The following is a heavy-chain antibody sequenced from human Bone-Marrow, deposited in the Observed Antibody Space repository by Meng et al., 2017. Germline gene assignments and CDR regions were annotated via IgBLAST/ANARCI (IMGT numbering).Heavy chain of an antibody. J-gene: IGHJ2*01. CDR3: ASLYGDSSVWYLDL. V-gene: IGHV4-4*02. Sequence: GRPEGWGQGLGRPWGALSRTWGGSGGSISSGNWWSWVGQPPGKGLEWIGEIYHSGSTNYNPSLKSRVTISVDKSKNQFSLKLSSVTAADTAVYYCASLYGDSSVWYLDLWGRGTLVTVSS. D-gene: IGHD4-17*01. CDR1: GGSISSGNW. CDR2: IYHSGST.